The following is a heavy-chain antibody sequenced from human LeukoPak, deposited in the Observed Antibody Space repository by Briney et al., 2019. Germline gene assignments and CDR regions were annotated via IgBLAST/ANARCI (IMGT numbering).Heavy chain of an antibody. CDR3: ARFIIAAAGMIDY. Sequence: SETLSLTCTVSGGSISSSSYYWGWIRQPPGKGREWIGSIYYSGSTSYTPSLKSRVTISADTSKNRFSLKLSSVTAADTAVFYCARFIIAAAGMIDYWGQGTLVTVSS. J-gene: IGHJ4*02. CDR1: GGSISSSSYY. V-gene: IGHV4-39*01. CDR2: IYYSGST. D-gene: IGHD6-13*01.